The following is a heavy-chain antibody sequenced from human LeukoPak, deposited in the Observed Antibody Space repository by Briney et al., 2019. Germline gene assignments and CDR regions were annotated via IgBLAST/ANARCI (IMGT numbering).Heavy chain of an antibody. CDR2: IYTSGST. V-gene: IGHV4-61*02. D-gene: IGHD4-17*01. Sequence: SETLSLTCTVSGGSISSGSYYWSWIRQPAGKGLEWIGRIYTSGSTYYNPSLKSRVTISVDTSENQFSLKLSSVTAADTAVYYCARGYGDYVGYFDYWGQGTLVTVSS. J-gene: IGHJ4*02. CDR1: GGSISSGSYY. CDR3: ARGYGDYVGYFDY.